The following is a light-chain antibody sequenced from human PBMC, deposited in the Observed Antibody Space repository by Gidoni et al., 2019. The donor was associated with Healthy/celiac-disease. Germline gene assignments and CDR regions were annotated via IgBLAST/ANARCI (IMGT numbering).Light chain of an antibody. CDR3: QQRSNWPPVCS. V-gene: IGKV3-11*01. J-gene: IGKJ2*04. CDR2: DAS. Sequence: EIVLTQSPATLSLSPGERANLSCRASQSVSSYFAWYQQKPGQAHRPIIYDASNRATGIPARFSGSGSGTDFTLTFSSLEPEDFAVYYCQQRSNWPPVCSFGRGPSWRSN. CDR1: QSVSSY.